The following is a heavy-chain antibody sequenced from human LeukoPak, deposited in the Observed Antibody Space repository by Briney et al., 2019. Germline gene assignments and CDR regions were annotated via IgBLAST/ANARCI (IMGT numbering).Heavy chain of an antibody. Sequence: GGSLRLSCTASGFTFSTYNMNWVRQAPGKGLEWVSYISSSSSVIYYAASVRGRFTISRDNAKNSLFLQMNSLRGEDTAVYYCTREYLTVSYFDYWGQGTLVTVSS. CDR1: GFTFSTYN. CDR2: ISSSSSVI. J-gene: IGHJ4*02. D-gene: IGHD4-11*01. CDR3: TREYLTVSYFDY. V-gene: IGHV3-48*01.